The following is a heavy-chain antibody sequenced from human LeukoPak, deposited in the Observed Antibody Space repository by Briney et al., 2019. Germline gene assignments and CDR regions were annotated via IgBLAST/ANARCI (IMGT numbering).Heavy chain of an antibody. CDR2: ISAYNGNT. D-gene: IGHD2-15*01. V-gene: IGHV1-18*01. CDR1: GYTFTSYG. J-gene: IGHJ5*02. CDR3: ARDRSYSGPYSFDP. Sequence: ASVEVSCKASGYTFTSYGISWVRQAPGQGLEWMGWISAYNGNTNYAQKLQGRVTMTTDTSTSTAYMELRSLRSDDTAVYYCARDRSYSGPYSFDPWGQGTLVTVSS.